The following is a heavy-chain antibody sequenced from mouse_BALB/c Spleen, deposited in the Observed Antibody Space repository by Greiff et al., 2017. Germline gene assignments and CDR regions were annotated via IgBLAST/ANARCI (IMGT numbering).Heavy chain of an antibody. J-gene: IGHJ2*01. Sequence: EVQLVESGGGLVKPGGSLKLSCAASGFTFSSYAMSWVRQSPEKRLEWVAEISSGGSYTYYPDTVTGRFTISRDNAKNTLYLEMSSLRSEDTAMYYCAREEVGYYFDYWGQGTTLTVSS. D-gene: IGHD1-1*01. V-gene: IGHV5-9-4*01. CDR3: AREEVGYYFDY. CDR2: ISSGGSYT. CDR1: GFTFSSYA.